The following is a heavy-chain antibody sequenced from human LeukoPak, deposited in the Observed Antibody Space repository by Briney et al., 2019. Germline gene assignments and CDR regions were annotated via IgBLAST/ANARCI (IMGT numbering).Heavy chain of an antibody. Sequence: QTGGSLRLSCAASGFTFSNYEMNWVRQAPGKGLEWVAYISESGSLIYYADSVMGRFTISRDNSKNSLFLQMSSLRAEDTAVYDCARDSGSGTTGNEFDYWGQGTLVSVSS. J-gene: IGHJ4*02. D-gene: IGHD1-1*01. CDR3: ARDSGSGTTGNEFDY. CDR1: GFTFSNYE. V-gene: IGHV3-48*03. CDR2: ISESGSLI.